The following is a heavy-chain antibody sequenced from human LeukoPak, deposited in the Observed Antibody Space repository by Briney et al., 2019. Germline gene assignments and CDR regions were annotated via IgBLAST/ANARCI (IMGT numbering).Heavy chain of an antibody. Sequence: GGSLRLSCAAPGFTVSSSYMSWVRQAPGKGLEWVSVIYSGGTTYYADSVKGRFTISRDNSKNTLYLQMNSLRVEDTAVYYCAREGYSYGPFDYWGQGNLVTVSS. CDR1: GFTVSSSY. D-gene: IGHD5-18*01. CDR3: AREGYSYGPFDY. V-gene: IGHV3-66*01. CDR2: IYSGGTT. J-gene: IGHJ4*02.